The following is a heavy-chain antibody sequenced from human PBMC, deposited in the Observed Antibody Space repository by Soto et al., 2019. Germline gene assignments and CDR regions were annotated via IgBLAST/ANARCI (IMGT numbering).Heavy chain of an antibody. CDR2: IYYSGST. CDR1: GGSISSSSYY. D-gene: IGHD4-4*01. Sequence: SETLSLTCTVSGGSISSSSYYWGWIRQPPGKGLEWIGSIYYSGSTYYNPSLKSRVTISVDTSKNQFSLKLSSVTAADTAVYYCARRSLTTVTSFDYWGQGTLVTVSS. J-gene: IGHJ4*02. CDR3: ARRSLTTVTSFDY. V-gene: IGHV4-39*01.